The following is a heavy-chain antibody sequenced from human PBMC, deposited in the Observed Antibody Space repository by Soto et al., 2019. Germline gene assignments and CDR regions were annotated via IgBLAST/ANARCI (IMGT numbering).Heavy chain of an antibody. J-gene: IGHJ4*02. Sequence: GGSLRLSCAASGFTFSSYSMNWVRQAPGKGLEWVSSISSSSSYIYYADSVMGRFTISRDNAKNSLYLQMNSLRAEDTAVYYCARGGLMVYASSGDYWGQGTLVTVSS. CDR2: ISSSSSYI. CDR3: ARGGLMVYASSGDY. V-gene: IGHV3-21*01. CDR1: GFTFSSYS. D-gene: IGHD2-8*01.